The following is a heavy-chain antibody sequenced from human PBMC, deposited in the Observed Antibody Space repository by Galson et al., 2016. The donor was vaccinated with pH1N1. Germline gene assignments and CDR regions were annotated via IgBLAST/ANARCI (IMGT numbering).Heavy chain of an antibody. CDR3: ARLWYGEYIDY. Sequence: ETLSLTCTVSGASISNSNYYWGWIRQPPGKGLEWIANIYSSGITYYDASLKSRVTISVHTSKKQFSLKLNSVIAADTAVYYCARLWYGEYIDYWGQGTRVTVSS. CDR2: IYSSGIT. CDR1: GASISNSNYY. D-gene: IGHD3-10*01. J-gene: IGHJ4*02. V-gene: IGHV4-39*01.